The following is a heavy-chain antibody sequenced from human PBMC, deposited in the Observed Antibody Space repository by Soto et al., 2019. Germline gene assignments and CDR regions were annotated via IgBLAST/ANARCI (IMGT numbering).Heavy chain of an antibody. J-gene: IGHJ4*02. CDR3: AKEAGLSGSYYISSSYYFDY. CDR1: GFTFSSYG. Sequence: QVQLVESGGGVVQPGRSLRLSCAASGFTFSSYGMHWVRQAPGKGLEWVAIISYDGSNTYSADSVKGRFTISRDNSKNTLYLQMNSLRAEDTSVYYCAKEAGLSGSYYISSSYYFDYWGQGTLVTVSS. D-gene: IGHD1-26*01. CDR2: ISYDGSNT. V-gene: IGHV3-30*18.